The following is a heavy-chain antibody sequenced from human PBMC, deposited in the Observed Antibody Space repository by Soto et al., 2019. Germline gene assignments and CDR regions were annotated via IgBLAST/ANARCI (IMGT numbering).Heavy chain of an antibody. CDR3: ARGIPIKDAPDKYYFDS. Sequence: PSETLSLTCAVYGGSFSGYYWSWIRQPPGKGLEWIGEINHSGSTNQGPSLKSRVTISVDTSKNQFSLRLKSMTAADTAVYYCARGIPIKDAPDKYYFDSWGQGTLVTVSS. J-gene: IGHJ4*02. CDR1: GGSFSGYY. V-gene: IGHV4-34*01. D-gene: IGHD1-20*01. CDR2: INHSGST.